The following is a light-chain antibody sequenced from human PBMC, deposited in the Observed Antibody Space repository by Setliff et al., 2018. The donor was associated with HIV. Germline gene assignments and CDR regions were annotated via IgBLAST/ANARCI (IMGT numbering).Light chain of an antibody. J-gene: IGLJ1*01. CDR1: SSDVVTYSR. CDR2: EAG. CDR3: SSYTSANTSG. V-gene: IGLV2-18*02. Sequence: ALTQPPSVSGSPGQSVTIYCTGTSSDVVTYSRVYWYQQSPGTDPNLLLYEAGNRHAGVPDPFSGSRSAITASLTISGLQSDDEADYYCSSYTSANTSGVGPGTKGTV.